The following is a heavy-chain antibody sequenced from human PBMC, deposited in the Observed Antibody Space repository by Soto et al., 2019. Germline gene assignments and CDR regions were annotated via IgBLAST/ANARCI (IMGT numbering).Heavy chain of an antibody. D-gene: IGHD3-10*01. CDR1: GGTFSSYA. V-gene: IGHV1-69*13. CDR3: ARDVTMVRGDPPAQLGSCEGY. Sequence: SVKVCCKASGGTFSSYAISWVRQAPGQGLEWMGGIIPIFGTANYAQKFQGRVTITAGESTSTAYMELSSLTSEDTAVYYCARDVTMVRGDPPAQLGSCEGYRGRGPLVTVSS. CDR2: IIPIFGTA. J-gene: IGHJ4*02.